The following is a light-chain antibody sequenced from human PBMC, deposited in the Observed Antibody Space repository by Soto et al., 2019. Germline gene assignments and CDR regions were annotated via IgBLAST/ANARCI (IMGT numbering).Light chain of an antibody. CDR2: GAS. CDR3: QQYGSSPPYT. Sequence: EIGLTQSPGTLSLAPGERATLSCSASQSVSSSYLAWYQQKPGQAPRLLIYGASSRATGIPDRFSGSGSGTDFTLTISRLEPEDFAVYYCQQYGSSPPYTFGQGTKLEIK. CDR1: QSVSSSY. V-gene: IGKV3-20*01. J-gene: IGKJ2*01.